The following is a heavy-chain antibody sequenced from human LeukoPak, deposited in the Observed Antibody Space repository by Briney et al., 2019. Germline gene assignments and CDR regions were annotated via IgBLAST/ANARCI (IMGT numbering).Heavy chain of an antibody. CDR2: IYPGDSDT. J-gene: IGHJ4*02. D-gene: IGHD2-2*01. V-gene: IGHV5-51*01. CDR1: GYSFTSYW. Sequence: GESLKISCKGSGYSFTSYWIGWVRQMPGKGLEWMGIIYPGDSDTRYSPSFQGQVTISADMSISTAYLQWSSLKASDTAMYYCASTNLLGYCSSTSCDFGYWGQGTLVTVSS. CDR3: ASTNLLGYCSSTSCDFGY.